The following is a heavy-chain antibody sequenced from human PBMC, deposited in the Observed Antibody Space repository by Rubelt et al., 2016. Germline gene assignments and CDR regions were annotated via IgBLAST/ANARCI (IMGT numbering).Heavy chain of an antibody. CDR3: ARESTYYDFWSGYGMDV. D-gene: IGHD3-3*01. V-gene: IGHV3-30*07. Sequence: YYADSVKGRFTISRDNSKNTLYLQMNSLRAEDTAVYYCARESTYYDFWSGYGMDVWGQGTTVTVSS. J-gene: IGHJ6*02.